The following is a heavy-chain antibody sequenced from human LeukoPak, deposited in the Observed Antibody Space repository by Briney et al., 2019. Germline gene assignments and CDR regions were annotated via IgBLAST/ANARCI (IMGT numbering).Heavy chain of an antibody. CDR3: ARASLRYSSSWGFDP. J-gene: IGHJ5*02. Sequence: GSSVKVSCKASGGTFSSYAISWVRQAPGQGLEWMGGIIPIFGTANYAQKFQGRVTITTDESTSTAYMELSSLRSEDTAAYYCARASLRYSSSWGFDPWGQGTLVTVSS. V-gene: IGHV1-69*05. D-gene: IGHD6-13*01. CDR1: GGTFSSYA. CDR2: IIPIFGTA.